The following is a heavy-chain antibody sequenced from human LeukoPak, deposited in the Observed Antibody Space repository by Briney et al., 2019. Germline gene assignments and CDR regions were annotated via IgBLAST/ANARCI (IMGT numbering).Heavy chain of an antibody. CDR2: ISWNSGSI. CDR1: GFTFDDYA. D-gene: IGHD6-19*01. CDR3: AKTPSSIAVAGNWFDY. V-gene: IGHV3-9*01. Sequence: PGRSLRLSCAASGFTFDDYAMPWVRQAPGKGLEWVSGISWNSGSIGYADSVKGRFTISRDNAKNSLYLQMNSLRAEDTALYYCAKTPSSIAVAGNWFDYWGQGTLVTVSS. J-gene: IGHJ5*01.